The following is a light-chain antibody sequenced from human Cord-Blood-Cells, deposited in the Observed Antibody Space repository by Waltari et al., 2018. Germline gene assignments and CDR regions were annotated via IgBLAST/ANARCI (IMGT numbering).Light chain of an antibody. V-gene: IGKV1-6*01. CDR1: QGIRND. CDR3: LQDYNYPGT. CDR2: AAS. Sequence: AIQMNQSPSSLSASVGDRVTITCRASQGIRNDLGWYQQKPGKAPKLLIYAASSLQSGVPSRFSGGGSGTDFTRTISSLQPEDFATYYCLQDYNYPGTFGQGTKVEIK. J-gene: IGKJ1*01.